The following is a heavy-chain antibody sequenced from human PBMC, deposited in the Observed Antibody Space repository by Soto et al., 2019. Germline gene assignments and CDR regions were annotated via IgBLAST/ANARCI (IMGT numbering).Heavy chain of an antibody. V-gene: IGHV3-48*02. CDR2: ISGSGTTI. CDR1: GFTFSSYS. J-gene: IGHJ4*02. Sequence: EVQLVESGGGLVQPGGSLKLSCAASGFTFSSYSFNWVRQAPGKGLEWLSFISGSGTTIHYADSVRGRFTISRDNAKDSLYLQMNSLRDEDTAVYCCVRDVSVREECCGQGTLVTVSS. D-gene: IGHD3-10*01. CDR3: VRDVSVREEC.